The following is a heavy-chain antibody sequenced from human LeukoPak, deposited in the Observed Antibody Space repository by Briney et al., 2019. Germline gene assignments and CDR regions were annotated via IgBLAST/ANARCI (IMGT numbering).Heavy chain of an antibody. D-gene: IGHD2-2*02. Sequence: GGSLRLSCAASGFTFSSYAMSWVRQAPGKGLEWVSSISSSSSYIYYADSVKGRFTISRDNAKNSLYLQMNSLRAEDTAVYYCARVPYCSSTSCYIDDYWGQGTLVTVSS. J-gene: IGHJ4*02. CDR2: ISSSSSYI. CDR1: GFTFSSYA. CDR3: ARVPYCSSTSCYIDDY. V-gene: IGHV3-21*01.